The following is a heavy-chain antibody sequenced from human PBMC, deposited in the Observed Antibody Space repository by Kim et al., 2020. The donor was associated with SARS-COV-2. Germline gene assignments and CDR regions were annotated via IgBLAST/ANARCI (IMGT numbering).Heavy chain of an antibody. J-gene: IGHJ4*02. CDR3: ARGHLGELPGINDY. Sequence: AVSCQGRITITRDNAKNSLYLQMNSRRAEDTALYYCARGHLGELPGINDYWGQGTLVTVSS. V-gene: IGHV3-9*01. D-gene: IGHD3-16*01.